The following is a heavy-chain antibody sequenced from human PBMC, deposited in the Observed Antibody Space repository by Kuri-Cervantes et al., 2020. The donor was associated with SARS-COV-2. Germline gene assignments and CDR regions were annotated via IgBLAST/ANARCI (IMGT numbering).Heavy chain of an antibody. CDR1: GFTFSTYS. V-gene: IGHV3-21*01. Sequence: GGSLRLSWEASGFTFSTYSMNWDRQAPGKGLQWVASISSSGSYIHYADSVRGRFSISRDNAKDSVYLQMSSLRADDTAVYYCAKLALWTGDHNGKFDCWGQGTLVTVSS. CDR3: AKLALWTGDHNGKFDC. CDR2: ISSSGSYI. J-gene: IGHJ4*02. D-gene: IGHD3/OR15-3a*01.